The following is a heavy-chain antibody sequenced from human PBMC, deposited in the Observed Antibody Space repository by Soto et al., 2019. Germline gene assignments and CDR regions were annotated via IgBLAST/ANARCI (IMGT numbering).Heavy chain of an antibody. J-gene: IGHJ5*02. CDR3: AKDGGKDGYFGNWFDP. V-gene: IGHV1-69*04. CDR1: GGTFSSYT. D-gene: IGHD5-12*01. Sequence: SVKVSCKASGGTFSSYTISWVRQAPGQGLEWMGRIIPILGIANYAQKFQGRVTITADKSTSTAYMELSSLRSDDTAVYYCAKDGGKDGYFGNWFDPWGQGTLVTVSS. CDR2: IIPILGIA.